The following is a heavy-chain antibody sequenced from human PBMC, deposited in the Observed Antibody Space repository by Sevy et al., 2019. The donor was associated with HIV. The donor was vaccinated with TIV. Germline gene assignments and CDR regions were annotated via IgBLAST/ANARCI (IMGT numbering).Heavy chain of an antibody. D-gene: IGHD6-19*01. J-gene: IGHJ4*02. V-gene: IGHV3-48*02. CDR2: ISSSTSII. CDR3: ARDLGPCSSGWTDY. Sequence: GGSLRLSCAASGFTFSSYSMNWVRQAPGKGLEWVSYISSSTSIIYYADSVKGRFTISRDNAKNSLYLQMNSLRDEDTAVYYCARDLGPCSSGWTDYWGQGTLVTVSS. CDR1: GFTFSSYS.